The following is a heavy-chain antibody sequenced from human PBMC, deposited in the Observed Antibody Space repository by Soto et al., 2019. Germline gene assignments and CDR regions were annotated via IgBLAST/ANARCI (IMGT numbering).Heavy chain of an antibody. CDR3: ASPRSVLRYFGPQDY. J-gene: IGHJ4*02. D-gene: IGHD3-9*01. Sequence: GGSLRLSCAASGFTFSSYAMHWVRQAPGKGLEWVAVISYDGSNKYYADSVKGRFTISRDNSKNTLYLKMNSLRAEDTAVYYCASPRSVLRYFGPQDYWGQGTLVTVSS. V-gene: IGHV3-30-3*01. CDR1: GFTFSSYA. CDR2: ISYDGSNK.